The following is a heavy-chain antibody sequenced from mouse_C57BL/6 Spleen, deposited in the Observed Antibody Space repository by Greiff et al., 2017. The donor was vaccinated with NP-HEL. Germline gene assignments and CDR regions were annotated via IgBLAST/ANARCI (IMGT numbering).Heavy chain of an antibody. V-gene: IGHV5-17*01. CDR1: GFTFSDYG. CDR2: ISSGSSTI. J-gene: IGHJ3*01. CDR3: ARDRPWFAY. Sequence: EVKLMESGGGLVKPGGSLKLSCAASGFTFSDYGMHWVRQAPEKGLEWVAYISSGSSTIYYADTVKGRFTISRDNAKNTLFLQMTSLGSEDTAMYYCARDRPWFAYWGQGTLVTVSA.